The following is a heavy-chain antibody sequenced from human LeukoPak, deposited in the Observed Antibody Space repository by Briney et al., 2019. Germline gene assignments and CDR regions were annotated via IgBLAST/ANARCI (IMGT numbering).Heavy chain of an antibody. CDR1: GFTFSSYW. CDR3: ARDARGVGLWYFDL. J-gene: IGHJ2*01. D-gene: IGHD3-10*01. V-gene: IGHV4-59*01. Sequence: GSLRLSCAASGFTFSSYWMSWVRQAPGKGLEWIGYIYSSGLISYNPSLKTRVAISDDPPKNQVSLTLTSVTAADTAVYYCARDARGVGLWYFDLWGRGFLVTVSS. CDR2: IYSSGLI.